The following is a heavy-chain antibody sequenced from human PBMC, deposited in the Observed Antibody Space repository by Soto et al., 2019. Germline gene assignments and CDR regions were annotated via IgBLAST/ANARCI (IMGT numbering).Heavy chain of an antibody. V-gene: IGHV4-34*01. Sequence: QVQLQQWGAGLLKPSETLSLTCAVYGGSFSGYYWSWIRQPPGKGLEWIGEINHSGSTNYNPSLKSRVTISVDTSKNQFSLKLSSVTAAVTAVYYCATGDFWSGSSWFDPWGQGTLVTVSS. D-gene: IGHD3-3*01. CDR3: ATGDFWSGSSWFDP. J-gene: IGHJ5*02. CDR1: GGSFSGYY. CDR2: INHSGST.